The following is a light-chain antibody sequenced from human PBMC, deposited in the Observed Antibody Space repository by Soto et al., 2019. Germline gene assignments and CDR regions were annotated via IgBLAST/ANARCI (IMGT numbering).Light chain of an antibody. Sequence: EIVVTQSPGTLSLSPGGSVTLSCRTSQSLRSTFLAWYQVKPGQTPRHLSYGASTRAKGIPDKFSGSGSGTDFTFTVSRLEPEDFAMYYCQQYGRSSKGTFGGWTKVEMK. V-gene: IGKV3-20*01. CDR1: QSLRSTF. J-gene: IGKJ4*01. CDR3: QQYGRSSKGT. CDR2: GAS.